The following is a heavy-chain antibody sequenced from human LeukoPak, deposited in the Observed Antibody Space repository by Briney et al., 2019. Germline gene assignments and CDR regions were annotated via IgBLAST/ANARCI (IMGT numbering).Heavy chain of an antibody. J-gene: IGHJ4*02. CDR2: IRSSSSYI. CDR1: GFTFSSYS. V-gene: IGHV3-21*01. CDR3: ARDSAWSGYGVDC. Sequence: GGSLRLSCAASGFTFSSYSMNWVRQAPGKGLEWVSSIRSSSSYIYYADSVKGRFTISRDNAKNSLYLQMNSLRAEDTAVYYCARDSAWSGYGVDCWGQGTLVTVSS. D-gene: IGHD3-3*01.